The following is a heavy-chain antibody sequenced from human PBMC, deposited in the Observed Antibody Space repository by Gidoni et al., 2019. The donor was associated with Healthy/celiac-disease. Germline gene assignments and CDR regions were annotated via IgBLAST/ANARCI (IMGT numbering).Heavy chain of an antibody. J-gene: IGHJ6*02. D-gene: IGHD3-3*01. CDR2: ISWDGGST. CDR1: GCTFDDYT. CDR3: AKDLAFWSGYLFYGMDV. Sequence: EVQLVESGGVVVQPGGSVRLSCAAAGCTFDDYTMHWVRQAPGKGLEWVSLISWDGGSTYYADSVKGRFTISRDNSKNSLYLQMNSLRTEDTALYYCAKDLAFWSGYLFYGMDVWGQGTTVTVSS. V-gene: IGHV3-43*01.